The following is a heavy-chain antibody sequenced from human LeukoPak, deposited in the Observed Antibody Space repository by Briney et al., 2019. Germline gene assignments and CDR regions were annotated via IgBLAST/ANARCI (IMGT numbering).Heavy chain of an antibody. J-gene: IGHJ4*02. CDR3: ARPSPPGDGYNPSDQ. CDR1: GFIFTNFA. D-gene: IGHD5-24*01. Sequence: SGGSLRLSCAASGFIFTNFAMHWVRQAPGKGLEWVAVISNDERNKYYAESVKGRFPISRDNSNSMVYLQMTSLRLEDTAVYYCARPSPPGDGYNPSDQWGQGSLVIVSS. CDR2: ISNDERNK. V-gene: IGHV3-30*04.